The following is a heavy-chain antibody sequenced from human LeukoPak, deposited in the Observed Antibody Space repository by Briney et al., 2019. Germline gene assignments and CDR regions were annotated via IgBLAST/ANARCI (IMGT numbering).Heavy chain of an antibody. V-gene: IGHV3-23*01. CDR3: AKGDFYGDYPYGMDV. CDR1: GFTFTSYA. CDR2: ISGSGGGT. J-gene: IGHJ6*02. D-gene: IGHD3-3*01. Sequence: GGSLRLSCAASGFTFTSYAMSWVRQAPGKGLEWVSAISGSGGGTYYADSVRGRFTISRDNSKNTLYLQMNSLGAEDTAVYYCAKGDFYGDYPYGMDVWGQGTTVTVSS.